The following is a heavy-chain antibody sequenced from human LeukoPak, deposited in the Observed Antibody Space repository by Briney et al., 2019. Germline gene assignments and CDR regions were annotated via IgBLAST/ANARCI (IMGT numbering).Heavy chain of an antibody. J-gene: IGHJ4*02. CDR3: ARGFASGDYGAD. D-gene: IGHD4-17*01. Sequence: GGSLRLSCAASGFTYSLFWMSWVRQAPGKGLEWVANIKQDGSEKYYVDSVKGRFTISRDNAERSLYLQMNSLRAEDTAVFYCARGFASGDYGADWGQGTLVTVSS. V-gene: IGHV3-7*01. CDR1: GFTYSLFW. CDR2: IKQDGSEK.